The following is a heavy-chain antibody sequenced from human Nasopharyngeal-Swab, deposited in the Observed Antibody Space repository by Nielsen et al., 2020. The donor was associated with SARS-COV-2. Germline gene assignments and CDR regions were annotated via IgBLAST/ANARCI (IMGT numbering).Heavy chain of an antibody. D-gene: IGHD5-18*01. Sequence: ASVKVSCKASGYTFTSYYMHWVRQAPGQGLEWMGIINPSGGSTSYAQKFQGRVTMTRDTSTSTVYMELSSLRSEDTAVYYCARAHTAMGYYYYYMDVWGKGTTVTVSS. CDR1: GYTFTSYY. CDR3: ARAHTAMGYYYYYMDV. V-gene: IGHV1-46*01. J-gene: IGHJ6*03. CDR2: INPSGGST.